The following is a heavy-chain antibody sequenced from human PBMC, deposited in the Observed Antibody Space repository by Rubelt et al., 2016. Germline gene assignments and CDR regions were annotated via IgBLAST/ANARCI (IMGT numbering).Heavy chain of an antibody. D-gene: IGHD1-7*01. V-gene: IGHV3-15*01. Sequence: GGTTDYAAPVKVRFTISRDDSKNTLYLQRNSLKTEDTAVYYCTTDGLSKLELRLYYFDYWGQGTLVTVSS. CDR2: GGTT. J-gene: IGHJ4*02. CDR3: TTDGLSKLELRLYYFDY.